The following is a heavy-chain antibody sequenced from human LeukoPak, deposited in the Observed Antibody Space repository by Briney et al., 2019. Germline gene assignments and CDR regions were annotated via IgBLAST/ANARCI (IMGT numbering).Heavy chain of an antibody. D-gene: IGHD3-10*01. V-gene: IGHV4-34*01. CDR1: GGSFSGYY. J-gene: IGHJ4*02. Sequence: PSETLSLTCAVYGGSFSGYYWSWIRQPPGKGLEWTGEINHSGSTNYNPSLKSRVTISVDTSKNQFSLKLSSVTDADTAVYYCASDRSVLWFGELYDYWGQGTLVTVSS. CDR3: ASDRSVLWFGELYDY. CDR2: INHSGST.